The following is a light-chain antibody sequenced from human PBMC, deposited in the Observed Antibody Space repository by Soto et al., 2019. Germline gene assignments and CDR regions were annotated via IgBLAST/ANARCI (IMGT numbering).Light chain of an antibody. V-gene: IGKV3-15*01. CDR1: QSVSSN. Sequence: EIVMTQSPVTLSGSPGERVTLSCRASQSVSSNLAWYQQKPGQAPSLLIYGAFTRATGIPARFSGTGSGTEFTLTISSPQSEDFALYYCQQYNDCSLTFGQGTKVDIK. J-gene: IGKJ1*01. CDR2: GAF. CDR3: QQYNDCSLT.